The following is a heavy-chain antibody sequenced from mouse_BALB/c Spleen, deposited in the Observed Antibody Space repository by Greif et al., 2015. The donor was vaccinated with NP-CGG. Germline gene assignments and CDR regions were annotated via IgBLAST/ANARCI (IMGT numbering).Heavy chain of an antibody. CDR1: GDSITSGY. D-gene: IGHD1-1*01. Sequence: VQLKQSGPSLVKPSQTLSLTCSVTGDSITSGYWNWIRKFPGNKLEYMGYISYSGSTYYNPSPKSRISITRDTSKNQCYLQLNSVTTEDTATYYCARYTHYYGSSYDYWGQGTTLTVSS. J-gene: IGHJ2*01. CDR3: ARYTHYYGSSYDY. CDR2: ISYSGST. V-gene: IGHV3-8*02.